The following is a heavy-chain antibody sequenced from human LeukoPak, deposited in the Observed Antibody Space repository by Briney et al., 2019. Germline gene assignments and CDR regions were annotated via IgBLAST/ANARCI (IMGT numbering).Heavy chain of an antibody. CDR2: ISGSGGST. CDR1: GFTFSSYA. Sequence: PGGSLRLSCAASGFTFSSYAMSWVRQAPGKGLEWVSAISGSGGSTYYADSVKGRFTISRDNSKNTLYLQMNSLGAEDTAVYYCAKGMGRDFGFPWYFDYWGQGTLVTVSS. J-gene: IGHJ4*02. V-gene: IGHV3-23*01. CDR3: AKGMGRDFGFPWYFDY. D-gene: IGHD3-3*01.